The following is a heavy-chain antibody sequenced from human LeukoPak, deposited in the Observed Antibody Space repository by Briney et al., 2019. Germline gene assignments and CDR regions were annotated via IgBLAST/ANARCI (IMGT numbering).Heavy chain of an antibody. D-gene: IGHD3-10*01. CDR3: VRGRGSYGWFDP. Sequence: PGGSLRLSCAASGFTSSSYWTHWVRQVPGKGLVWVSRISGDGTARNYADSVKGRFTISRDDAKNTVDLQMNSLRGEDTAVYYCVRGRGSYGWFDPWGQGTLLTVSS. CDR1: GFTSSSYW. CDR2: ISGDGTAR. J-gene: IGHJ5*02. V-gene: IGHV3-74*01.